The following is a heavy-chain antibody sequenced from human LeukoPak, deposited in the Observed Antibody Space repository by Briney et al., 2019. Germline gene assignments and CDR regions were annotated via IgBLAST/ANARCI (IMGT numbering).Heavy chain of an antibody. D-gene: IGHD2-2*02. J-gene: IGHJ4*02. CDR3: ARRCISTTCYNY. CDR1: GSSISSTTFY. CDR2: IYYSGTT. Sequence: SETLSLTCTVPGSSISSTTFYWGRIRQPPGKGLEWIGNIYYSGTTYYNPSLKSRVTISVDTSKNQFSLKLSSVTAADTAVYYCARRCISTTCYNYWGQGTLVTVSS. V-gene: IGHV4-39*01.